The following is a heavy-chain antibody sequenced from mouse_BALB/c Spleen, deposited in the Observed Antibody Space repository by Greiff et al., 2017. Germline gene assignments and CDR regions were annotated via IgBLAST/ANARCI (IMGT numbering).Heavy chain of an antibody. Sequence: EVQLVESGPGLVKPSQSLSLTCTVTGYSITSDYAWNWIRQFPGNKLEWMGYISYSGSTSYNPSLKSRISITRDTSKNQFFLQLNSVTTEDTATYYCASGDYGNYYAMDYWGQGTSVTVSS. V-gene: IGHV3-2*02. D-gene: IGHD2-1*01. CDR1: GYSITSDYA. J-gene: IGHJ4*01. CDR3: ASGDYGNYYAMDY. CDR2: ISYSGST.